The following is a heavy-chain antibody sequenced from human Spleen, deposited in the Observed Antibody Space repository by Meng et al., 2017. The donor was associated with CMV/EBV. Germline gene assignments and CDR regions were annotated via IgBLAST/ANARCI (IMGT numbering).Heavy chain of an antibody. D-gene: IGHD3-3*01. CDR3: AKDSSFDIWSGQKYGMDV. J-gene: IGHJ6*04. V-gene: IGHV3-53*01. CDR1: GFTVSSNY. CDR2: IYSGGST. Sequence: GESLKISCAASGFTVSSNYMSWVRQAPGKGLEWVSVIYSGGSTYYADSVKGRFTISRDNSKNMLYLQMNSLRAEDTAVFYCAKDSSFDIWSGQKYGMDVWGEGTTVTVSS.